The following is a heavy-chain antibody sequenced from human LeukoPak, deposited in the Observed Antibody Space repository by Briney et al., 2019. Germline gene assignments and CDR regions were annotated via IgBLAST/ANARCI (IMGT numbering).Heavy chain of an antibody. CDR2: ISAYNGNT. CDR1: GFSFTTYG. V-gene: IGHV1-18*01. CDR3: ARVCGGSCYGRKGPNWFDP. Sequence: ASVKVSCKASGFSFTTYGFSWVRQAPGQGLEWMGWISAYNGNTNYAQKLQGRVTMTTDTSTSTAYMELRSLRSDDTAVYYCARVCGGSCYGRKGPNWFDPWGQGTLVTVSS. J-gene: IGHJ5*02. D-gene: IGHD2-15*01.